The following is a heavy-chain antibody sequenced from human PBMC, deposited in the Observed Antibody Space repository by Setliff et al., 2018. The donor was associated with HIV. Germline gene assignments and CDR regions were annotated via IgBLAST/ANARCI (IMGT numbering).Heavy chain of an antibody. CDR1: GGSFSGIYY. J-gene: IGHJ6*03. Sequence: SETLSLTCAVYGGSFSGIYYWGWIRQPPGKGLEWVGSIYYNGNTFYNQSLQSRVTISLDTSKNQFSLRLSSVTAADTAVYYCARHRGMPGTTWYNHYMDVWGTGATVTVSS. CDR2: IYYNGNT. V-gene: IGHV4-39*07. D-gene: IGHD1-7*01. CDR3: ARHRGMPGTTWYNHYMDV.